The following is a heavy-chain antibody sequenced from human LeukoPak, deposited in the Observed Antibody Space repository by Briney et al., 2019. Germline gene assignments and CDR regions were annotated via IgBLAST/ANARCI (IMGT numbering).Heavy chain of an antibody. D-gene: IGHD5-18*01. CDR2: IYHSGST. CDR3: ARRGYTFGFDY. Sequence: PSETLSLTCAVSGGSISSGDYYWSWIRQPPGKGLEWIGEIYHSGSTNYNPSLKSRVTISVDRSKNQFSLNLNSVTAADTAVYYCARRGYTFGFDYWGQGALVTVSS. CDR1: GGSISSGDYY. V-gene: IGHV4-30-2*01. J-gene: IGHJ4*02.